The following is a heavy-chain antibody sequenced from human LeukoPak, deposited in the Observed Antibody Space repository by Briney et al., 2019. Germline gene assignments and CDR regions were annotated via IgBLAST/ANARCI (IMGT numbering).Heavy chain of an antibody. CDR2: IIPIFGTA. D-gene: IGHD2-2*02. V-gene: IGHV1-69*13. CDR1: GYTFTGYY. J-gene: IGHJ6*03. CDR3: ARGKVVPAAIYYYYYYYMDV. Sequence: SVKVSCKASGYTFTGYYMHWVRQAPGQGLEWMGGIIPIFGTANYAQKFQGRVTITADESTSTAYMELSSLRSEDTAVYYCARGKVVPAAIYYYYYYYMDVWGKGTTVTVSS.